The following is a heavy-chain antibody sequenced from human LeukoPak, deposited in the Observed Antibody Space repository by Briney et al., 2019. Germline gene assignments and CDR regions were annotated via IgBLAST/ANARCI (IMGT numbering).Heavy chain of an antibody. J-gene: IGHJ4*02. Sequence: GGSLRLSCAASGFTFSSYSMNWVRQAPGKGLEWVSSISSSSSYIYYADSVKGRFTISRDNAKNSLYLQMNSLRAEDTAVYYCARGPAMVRGVRSDYWGQGTLVTVS. CDR3: ARGPAMVRGVRSDY. D-gene: IGHD3-10*01. V-gene: IGHV3-21*01. CDR1: GFTFSSYS. CDR2: ISSSSSYI.